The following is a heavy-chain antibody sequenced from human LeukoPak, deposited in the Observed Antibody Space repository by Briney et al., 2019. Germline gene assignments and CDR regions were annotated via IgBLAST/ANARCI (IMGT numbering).Heavy chain of an antibody. J-gene: IGHJ6*03. CDR2: IYSGGST. V-gene: IGHV3-66*02. D-gene: IGHD5-12*01. CDR3: ARVWSGYDLYYYYMDV. CDR1: GFTVSSNY. Sequence: GGSLRLSCAASGFTVSSNYMSWVRQAPGKGLEWVSVIYSGGSTYYADSVKGRSTISRDNSKNTLYLQMNSLRAEDTAVYYCARVWSGYDLYYYYMDVWGKGTTVTVPS.